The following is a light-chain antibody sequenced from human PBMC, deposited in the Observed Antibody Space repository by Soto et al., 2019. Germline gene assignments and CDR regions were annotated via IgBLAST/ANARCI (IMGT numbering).Light chain of an antibody. CDR1: QYIGSA. CDR3: QQYGSSSWT. Sequence: EVVLTQSPATLSVSPGDRATLSCRASQYIGSAVAWYHQRSGQAPRLLIFDASIRVPTTPARFSGSVSGTEFTLTISSLESEDFAVYYCQQYGSSSWTFGQGTKVDIK. J-gene: IGKJ1*01. CDR2: DAS. V-gene: IGKV3-15*01.